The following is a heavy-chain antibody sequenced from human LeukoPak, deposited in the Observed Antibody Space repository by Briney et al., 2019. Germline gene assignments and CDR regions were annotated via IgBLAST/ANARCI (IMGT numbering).Heavy chain of an antibody. D-gene: IGHD5-24*01. CDR3: ARGGAPTKGWLQLMENY. CDR2: INPNSGGT. CDR1: GYTFTGYY. J-gene: IGHJ4*02. Sequence: GASVKVSCKASGYTFTGYYMHWVGQAPGKGLEWRGWINPNSGGTNYAQKFQGRVTMTRDTSISTAYMELSRLRSDDTAVYYCARGGAPTKGWLQLMENYWGQGTLVTVSS. V-gene: IGHV1-2*02.